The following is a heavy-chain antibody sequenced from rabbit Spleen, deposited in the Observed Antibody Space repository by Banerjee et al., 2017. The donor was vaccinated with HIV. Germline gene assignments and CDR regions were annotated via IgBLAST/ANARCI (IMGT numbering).Heavy chain of an antibody. CDR2: RYTTNTAT. CDR1: GFDFSSSFW. Sequence: SLTLTCKASGFDFSSSFWICWVRQAPGKGPEWIGCRYTTNTATYYASWAKGRFTVSKASSTTMTLQMTSLTAADTATYFCARAIGGNLGNGGGMDLWGPGTLVTVS. J-gene: IGHJ6*01. V-gene: IGHV1S45*01. D-gene: IGHD2-1*01. CDR3: ARAIGGNLGNGGGMDL.